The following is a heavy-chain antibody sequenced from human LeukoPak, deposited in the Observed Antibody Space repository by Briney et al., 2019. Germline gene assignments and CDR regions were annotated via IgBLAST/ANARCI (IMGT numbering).Heavy chain of an antibody. CDR1: GYTFTGYY. CDR2: INPNSGGT. Sequence: ASVKVSCKASGYTFTGYYIHWVRQAPGQGLEWMGWINPNSGGTNYAQKFQGRVTMTRDTSISTAYMELSRLRSDDTAVYYCARGPRLMYSSSWYYPDYWGQGTLVTVSS. D-gene: IGHD6-13*01. V-gene: IGHV1-2*02. J-gene: IGHJ4*02. CDR3: ARGPRLMYSSSWYYPDY.